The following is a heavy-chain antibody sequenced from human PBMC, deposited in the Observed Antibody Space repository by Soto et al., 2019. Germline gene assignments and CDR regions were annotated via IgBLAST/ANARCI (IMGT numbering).Heavy chain of an antibody. CDR1: GYSFTNYG. CDR2: ISGFNGNT. V-gene: IGHV1-18*01. D-gene: IGHD6-19*01. J-gene: IGHJ6*03. CDR3: ARDRGVAPPVAGNTHYYYYMDV. Sequence: QDQLVQSGAEVKKPGASVTVSCKASGYSFTNYGITWVRQAPGQGLEWMGWISGFNGNTHDAQKLQGRVTMTTDASTSTAYRELRSLRSDDTAVYYCARDRGVAPPVAGNTHYYYYMDVWGKGTTVTVSS.